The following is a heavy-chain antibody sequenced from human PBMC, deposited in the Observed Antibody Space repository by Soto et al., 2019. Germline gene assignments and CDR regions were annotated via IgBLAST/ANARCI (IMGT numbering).Heavy chain of an antibody. Sequence: QVQLVQSGAEVKKPGSSVKVSCKASGGTFSSYTISWVRQAPGQGLEWMGRIIPILGIANYAQKFQGRVTISADKSTSTAYMELSSMRSDDTAVYYCARVPHYYDSSGYFDPWGQGTLVTVSS. CDR2: IIPILGIA. J-gene: IGHJ5*02. D-gene: IGHD3-22*01. CDR3: ARVPHYYDSSGYFDP. V-gene: IGHV1-69*02. CDR1: GGTFSSYT.